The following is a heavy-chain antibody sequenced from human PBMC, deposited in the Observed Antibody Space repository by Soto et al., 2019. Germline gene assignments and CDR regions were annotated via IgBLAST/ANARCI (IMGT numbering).Heavy chain of an antibody. V-gene: IGHV3-23*01. J-gene: IGHJ4*02. CDR1: GFTLSSSA. CDR2: ISGSGRST. CDR3: VTSQKWLVLIFEL. D-gene: IGHD6-19*01. Sequence: PGGSLRLSCAASGFTLSSSAMTWVRQAPGKGLEWVSSISGSGRSTFYADSVKGRFSISRDESKNTLYLQMNSLRVEDTALYYCVTSQKWLVLIFELWGPGTLVTLSS.